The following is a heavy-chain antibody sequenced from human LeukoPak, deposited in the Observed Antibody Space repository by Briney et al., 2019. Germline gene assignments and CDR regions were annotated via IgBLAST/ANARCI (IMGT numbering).Heavy chain of an antibody. CDR2: IYHSGST. CDR3: ARHTMYYYDSSGFAPSYYYYGMDV. V-gene: IGHV4-4*02. CDR1: GGSISSSNW. J-gene: IGHJ6*02. D-gene: IGHD3-22*01. Sequence: SGTLSLTCAVSGGSISSSNWWSWVRQPPGKGLEWIGEIYHSGSTNYNPSLKSRVTISVDKSKNQFSLKLSSVTAADTAVYYCARHTMYYYDSSGFAPSYYYYGMDVWGQGTTVTVSS.